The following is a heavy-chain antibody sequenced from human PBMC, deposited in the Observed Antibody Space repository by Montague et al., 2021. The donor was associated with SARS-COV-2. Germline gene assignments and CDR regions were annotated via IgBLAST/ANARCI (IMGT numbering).Heavy chain of an antibody. Sequence: TLSLTCTVSGGSISSGGYYWSWLRQRPGKGLEWLAYIDYSGSTYYXXXLQSRVSISVDTSKNQFSLKLSSVAAADTAVYYCARARAGFSLIVVVIDTFDIWGQGTMVTVSS. CDR1: GGSISSGGYY. CDR3: ARARAGFSLIVVVIDTFDI. J-gene: IGHJ3*02. V-gene: IGHV4-31*03. CDR2: IDYSGST. D-gene: IGHD3-22*01.